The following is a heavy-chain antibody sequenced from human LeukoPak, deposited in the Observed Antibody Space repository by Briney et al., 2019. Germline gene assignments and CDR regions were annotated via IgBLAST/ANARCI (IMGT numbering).Heavy chain of an antibody. Sequence: PGGSLRLSCAASGFTFSSYAMSWVRQAPGKGLEGVSAISGSGGSTYYADSVKGRFTISRDNSKNTLYLQMNSLRAEDTAVYYCAKAYDSSGYETFDYWGQGTLVTVSS. CDR3: AKAYDSSGYETFDY. V-gene: IGHV3-23*01. D-gene: IGHD3-22*01. CDR1: GFTFSSYA. J-gene: IGHJ4*02. CDR2: ISGSGGST.